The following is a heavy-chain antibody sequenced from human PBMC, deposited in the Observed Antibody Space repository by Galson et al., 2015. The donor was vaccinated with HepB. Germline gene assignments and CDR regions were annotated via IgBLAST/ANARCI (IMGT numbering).Heavy chain of an antibody. CDR1: GFTFSSYS. D-gene: IGHD3-10*01. CDR3: ARAVYYGSGSRYYFDY. Sequence: LRLSCAASGFTFSSYSMNWVRQAPGKGLEWVSYISSSSSTIYYADSVKGRFTISRDNAKNSLYLQMNSLRAEDTAVYYCARAVYYGSGSRYYFDYWGQGTLVTVSS. J-gene: IGHJ4*02. CDR2: ISSSSSTI. V-gene: IGHV3-48*01.